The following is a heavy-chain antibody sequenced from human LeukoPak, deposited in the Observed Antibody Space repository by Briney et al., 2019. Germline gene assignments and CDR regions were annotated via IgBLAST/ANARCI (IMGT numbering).Heavy chain of an antibody. CDR3: ARSYNRVVLLYY. Sequence: PSETLSLTCAVYGGSFSGYYWTWIRQPPGKGLERIGEINHSGSSNYNPSLKSRVTISVDTSKNQFSLKLSSVTAADTAVYYCARSYNRVVLLYYWGQGTLVTVSS. CDR1: GGSFSGYY. V-gene: IGHV4-34*01. D-gene: IGHD3-10*01. J-gene: IGHJ4*02. CDR2: INHSGSS.